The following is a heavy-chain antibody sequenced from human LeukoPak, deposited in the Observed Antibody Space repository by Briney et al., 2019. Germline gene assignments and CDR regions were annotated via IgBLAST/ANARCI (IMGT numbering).Heavy chain of an antibody. J-gene: IGHJ4*02. D-gene: IGHD6-19*01. Sequence: PSETLSLTCAVYGGSFSGYYWSWIRQPPGKGLEWIGEINHSGSTNYNPSLKSRVTISVDTSKNQFSLKLSSVTAAVTAVYYCARGKWSSGWYFDYWGQGTLVTVSS. CDR1: GGSFSGYY. CDR2: INHSGST. V-gene: IGHV4-34*01. CDR3: ARGKWSSGWYFDY.